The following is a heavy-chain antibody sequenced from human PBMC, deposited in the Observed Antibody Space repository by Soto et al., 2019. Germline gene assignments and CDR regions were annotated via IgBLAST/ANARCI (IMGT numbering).Heavy chain of an antibody. D-gene: IGHD3-3*01. CDR1: GGSISSGGYS. V-gene: IGHV4-30-2*05. CDR2: IYHSGST. Sequence: SETLSLTCAVSGGSISSGGYSWSWIRQPPGKGLEWIGYIYHSGSTYYNPSLKIRVTISVDTSKNQFSLKLSSVTAADTAVYYCARGSYTIFGVVMDVWGQGTTVTVSS. J-gene: IGHJ6*02. CDR3: ARGSYTIFGVVMDV.